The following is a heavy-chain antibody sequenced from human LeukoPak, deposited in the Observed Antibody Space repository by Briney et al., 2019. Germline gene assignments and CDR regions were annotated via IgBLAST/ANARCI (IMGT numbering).Heavy chain of an antibody. Sequence: GGTLRLSCAASGFSFSSYTMSWVRQAPGKGLEWVSGISDRGSTTYYADSVKGRFTISRDNAKNSLFLQMNSLRAEDTAVYYCARDGCSSTSCRFYNWFDPWGQGTLVTVSS. J-gene: IGHJ5*02. CDR2: ISDRGSTT. D-gene: IGHD2-2*01. CDR1: GFSFSSYT. CDR3: ARDGCSSTSCRFYNWFDP. V-gene: IGHV3-23*01.